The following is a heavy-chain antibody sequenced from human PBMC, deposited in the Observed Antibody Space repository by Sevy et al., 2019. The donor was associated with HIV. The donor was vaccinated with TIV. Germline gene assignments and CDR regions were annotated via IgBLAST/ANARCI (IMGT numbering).Heavy chain of an antibody. CDR2: IYYSGST. J-gene: IGHJ6*02. V-gene: IGHV4-59*01. Sequence: SETLSLTCTVSGGSISSYYWSWIRQPPGKGLEWIGYIYYSGSTNYNPSLKSRVTISVDTSKNQFSLKLSSVTAADTAVYYCARDQYGMDVWGQRTTVTVSS. CDR3: ARDQYGMDV. CDR1: GGSISSYY.